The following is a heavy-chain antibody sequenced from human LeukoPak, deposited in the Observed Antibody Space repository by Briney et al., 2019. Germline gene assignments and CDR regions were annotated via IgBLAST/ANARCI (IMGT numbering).Heavy chain of an antibody. J-gene: IGHJ4*02. CDR2: FDPEDGET. CDR1: GYTLTELS. CDR3: ATEGWVVGATYYFDY. D-gene: IGHD1-26*01. V-gene: IGHV1-24*01. Sequence: ASEKVSCKVSGYTLTELSMHWVRQAPGKGREWMGGFDPEDGETIYAQKFQGRVTVTEDTSTDTAYMELSSLRAEDTAVYYCATEGWVVGATYYFDYWGQGTLVTVSS.